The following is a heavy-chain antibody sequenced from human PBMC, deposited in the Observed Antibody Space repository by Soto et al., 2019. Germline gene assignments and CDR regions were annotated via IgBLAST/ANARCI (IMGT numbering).Heavy chain of an antibody. V-gene: IGHV3-30*18. CDR1: GFTFSSYG. Sequence: QVQLVESGGGVVQPRRSLRLSCAASGFTFSSYGMHWVRQAPGKGLEWVAVISYDGSNKYYADSVKGRFTISRDNSKNTLYLQMNSLRAEDTAVYYCAKVGERINYYYYMDVWGKGTTVTVSS. D-gene: IGHD1-26*01. J-gene: IGHJ6*03. CDR2: ISYDGSNK. CDR3: AKVGERINYYYYMDV.